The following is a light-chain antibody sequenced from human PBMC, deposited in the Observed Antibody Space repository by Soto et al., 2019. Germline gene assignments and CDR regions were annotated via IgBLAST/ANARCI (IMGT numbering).Light chain of an antibody. Sequence: DIQMTQSPSSLSASVGDRVTITCRASQGISNYLAWYQQKPVKAPKLLIYAASTLQSGVPFRFSGSGSGTDFTLTISSPQPEDAAIYYCQRYDSDPTFGQGTKVEI. CDR1: QGISNY. CDR2: AAS. CDR3: QRYDSDPT. V-gene: IGKV1-27*01. J-gene: IGKJ1*01.